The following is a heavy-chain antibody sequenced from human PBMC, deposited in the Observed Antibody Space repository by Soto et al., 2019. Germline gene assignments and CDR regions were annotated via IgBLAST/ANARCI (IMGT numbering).Heavy chain of an antibody. J-gene: IGHJ6*02. D-gene: IGHD5-12*01. CDR2: IYYNGNS. CDR3: ARGRGSYYYYPMDV. CDR1: GGSVSSSSYS. V-gene: IGHV4-61*01. Sequence: SETLSLTCTVSGGSVSSSSYSWSWIRQPPGKGPEWIGYIYYNGNSNYNPSLKSRVTMSVDTSKNQVSLKLTSVTDADTAVYYCARGRGSYYYYPMDVWGQGTTVTVSS.